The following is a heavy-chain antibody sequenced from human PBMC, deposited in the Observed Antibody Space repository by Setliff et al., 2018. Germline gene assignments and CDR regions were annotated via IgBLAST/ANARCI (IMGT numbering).Heavy chain of an antibody. CDR1: GGSVSSTSHY. Sequence: SETLSLTCNVSGGSVSSTSHYWGWIRQPPGKGMEWIGSVYYSGYTYYDPSLQSRVTISVDMSKDQFSLKLTSVTAADTAVYYCARVDFTMIQGVLGLWGQGTLVTVSS. J-gene: IGHJ1*01. D-gene: IGHD3-10*01. V-gene: IGHV4-39*07. CDR2: VYYSGYT. CDR3: ARVDFTMIQGVLGL.